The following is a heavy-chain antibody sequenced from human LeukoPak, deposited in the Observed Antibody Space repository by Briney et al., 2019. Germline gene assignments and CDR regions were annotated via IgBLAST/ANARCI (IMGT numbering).Heavy chain of an antibody. D-gene: IGHD2-21*01. J-gene: IGHJ3*02. V-gene: IGHV3-23*01. Sequence: GGSLRLSCAASGFTFSSYAMSWVRQAPGKGLEWVSAISGSGGSTCYADSVKGRLTISRDNSKNTLYLQMNSLRAEDTAVYYCAATIVVVYDAFDIWGQGTMVTVSS. CDR3: AATIVVVYDAFDI. CDR1: GFTFSSYA. CDR2: ISGSGGST.